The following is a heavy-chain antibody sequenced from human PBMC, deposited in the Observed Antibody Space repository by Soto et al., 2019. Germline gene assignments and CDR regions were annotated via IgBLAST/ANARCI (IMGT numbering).Heavy chain of an antibody. CDR2: TYYSGST. V-gene: IGHV4-30-4*01. J-gene: IGHJ4*01. D-gene: IGHD2-15*01. Sequence: QVQLQESGPGLVKPSQTLSLTCTVSGVSISSGNSYWSWIRQPPGKGLEWIGYTYYSGSTYYNPSLKSRVTISVDTSTNQFSLKLTSVTTADTAVYYCARIPVVVAAIYLDYWGQGSLVTVSS. CDR3: ARIPVVVAAIYLDY. CDR1: GVSISSGNSY.